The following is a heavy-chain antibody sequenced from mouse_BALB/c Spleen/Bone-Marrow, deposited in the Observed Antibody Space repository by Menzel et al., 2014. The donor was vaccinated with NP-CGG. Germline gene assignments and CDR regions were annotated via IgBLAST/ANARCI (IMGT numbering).Heavy chain of an antibody. D-gene: IGHD1-1*02. Sequence: VQLQQSGAELARPGASVKMSCKASGYTFAYYTVHWVKQRPGQGLEWIGYINPSSGYTNYNQKFKDKATLTTDKSSSTAYMQLGSLTSEDSAVYYCAREVYGPWFAYWGQGTLVTVSA. J-gene: IGHJ3*01. CDR2: INPSSGYT. CDR3: AREVYGPWFAY. V-gene: IGHV1-4*01. CDR1: GYTFAYYT.